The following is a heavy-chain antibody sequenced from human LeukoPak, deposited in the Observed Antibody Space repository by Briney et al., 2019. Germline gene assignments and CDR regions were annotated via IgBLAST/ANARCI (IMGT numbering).Heavy chain of an antibody. D-gene: IGHD6-13*01. CDR1: GGSTNSYY. CDR3: GGIATAGTVDF. J-gene: IGHJ4*02. V-gene: IGHV4-59*08. Sequence: SETLSLTCTVSGGSTNSYYWSWIRQSPGKGLEWIGYVANSGSTNYNPSHKSRVTISLDTSKNQFSLRLTSVTAADTAVYYCGGIATAGTVDFWGRGALVTVSS. CDR2: VANSGST.